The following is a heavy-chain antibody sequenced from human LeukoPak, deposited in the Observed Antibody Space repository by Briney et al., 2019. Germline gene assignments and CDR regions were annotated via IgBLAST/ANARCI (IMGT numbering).Heavy chain of an antibody. CDR1: GGSISSYY. V-gene: IGHV4-59*01. CDR3: ARDRSSGSYYKGNWFDP. D-gene: IGHD3-10*01. J-gene: IGHJ5*02. CDR2: IYYSGST. Sequence: MPSETLSLTCTVSGGSISSYYWSWIRQPPGKGLEWIGYIYYSGSTNYNPSLKSRVTISVDTSKNQFSLKLSSVTAADTAVYYCARDRSSGSYYKGNWFDPWGQGTLVTVSS.